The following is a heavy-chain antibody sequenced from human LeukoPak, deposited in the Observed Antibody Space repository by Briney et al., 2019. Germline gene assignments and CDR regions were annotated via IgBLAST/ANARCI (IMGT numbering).Heavy chain of an antibody. CDR2: IKQDGSEK. CDR3: ASSGSYWILFDY. D-gene: IGHD1-26*01. Sequence: GGSLRLSCAASGFTFSSYWMSWVRQAPGKGLEWVANIKQDGSEKYYVDSVEGRFTISRDNAKNSLYLQMNSLRAEDTAVYYCASSGSYWILFDYWGQGTLVTVSS. J-gene: IGHJ4*02. CDR1: GFTFSSYW. V-gene: IGHV3-7*01.